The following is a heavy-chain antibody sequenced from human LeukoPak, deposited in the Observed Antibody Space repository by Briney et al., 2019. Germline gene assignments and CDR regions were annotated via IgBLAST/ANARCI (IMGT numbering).Heavy chain of an antibody. CDR2: ISYDGSNK. D-gene: IGHD1-26*01. J-gene: IGHJ5*02. Sequence: GGSLRLSCAASGFTFSSYAMHWVRQAPGQGLEWVAVISYDGSNKYYADSVKGRFTISRDNAKNSLYLQMNSLRAEDTAVYYCARSGSYSGLNWFDPWGQGTLVTVSS. CDR3: ARSGSYSGLNWFDP. V-gene: IGHV3-30*04. CDR1: GFTFSSYA.